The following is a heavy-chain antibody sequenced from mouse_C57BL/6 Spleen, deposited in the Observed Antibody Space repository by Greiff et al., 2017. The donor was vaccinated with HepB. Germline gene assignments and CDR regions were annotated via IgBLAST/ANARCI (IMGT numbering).Heavy chain of an antibody. CDR1: GYTFTNYW. CDR2: IYPGGGYT. Sequence: VQLQQSGAELVRPGTSVKMSCKASGYTFTNYWIGWAKQRPGHGLEWIGDIYPGGGYTNYNEKFKGKATLTADKSSSTAYMQFSSLTSEDSAIYYCARSLYYGSSYRYFDVWGTGTTVTVSS. D-gene: IGHD1-1*01. V-gene: IGHV1-63*01. CDR3: ARSLYYGSSYRYFDV. J-gene: IGHJ1*03.